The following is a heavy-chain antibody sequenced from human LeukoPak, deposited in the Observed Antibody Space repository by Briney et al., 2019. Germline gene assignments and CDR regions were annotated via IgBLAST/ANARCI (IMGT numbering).Heavy chain of an antibody. J-gene: IGHJ5*02. CDR1: GGSISSYY. V-gene: IGHV4-59*01. CDR2: IYYSGST. D-gene: IGHD1-26*01. CDR3: ARDMYSGSYDLFDP. Sequence: SETLSLTCTVSGGSISSYYWSWIRHPPGKGLEWIGYIYYSGSTNYNPSLKSRVTISVDTSKNQLSLKLSSVTAADTAVYYCARDMYSGSYDLFDPWGQGTLVTVSS.